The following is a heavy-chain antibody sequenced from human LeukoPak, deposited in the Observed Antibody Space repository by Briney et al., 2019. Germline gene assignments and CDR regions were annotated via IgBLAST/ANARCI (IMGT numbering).Heavy chain of an antibody. CDR1: GFTVSSNY. CDR3: AKETRGSYSDY. Sequence: PGGSLRLSCAASGFTVSSNYMSWVRQAPGKGLEWVSVIYSGGSTYYADSVKGRSTISRDNSKNTLYLQMNSLRAEDTAVYYCAKETRGSYSDYWGQGTLVTVSS. D-gene: IGHD1-26*01. CDR2: IYSGGST. J-gene: IGHJ4*02. V-gene: IGHV3-66*02.